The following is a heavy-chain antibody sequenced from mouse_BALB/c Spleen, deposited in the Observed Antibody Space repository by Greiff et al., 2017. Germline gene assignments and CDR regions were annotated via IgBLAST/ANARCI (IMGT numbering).Heavy chain of an antibody. CDR3: ARPAYYRYDFY. V-gene: IGHV4-1*02. Sequence: EVQLQESGGGLVQPGGSLKLSCAASGFAFSRYWMSWVRQAPGKGLEWIGEINPDSSTINYTPSLKHKFIISRDNAKNTLYLQMSKVRSEDTALYYCARPAYYRYDFYWGQGTSVTVSS. CDR1: GFAFSRYW. D-gene: IGHD2-14*01. J-gene: IGHJ4*01. CDR2: INPDSSTI.